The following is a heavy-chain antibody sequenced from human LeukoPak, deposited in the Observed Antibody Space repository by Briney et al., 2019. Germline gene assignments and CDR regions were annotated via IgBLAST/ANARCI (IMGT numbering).Heavy chain of an antibody. CDR2: IVVGSGNT. Sequence: ASVKVSCKASGFTFTSSAVQWVRQARGQRLEWIGWIVVGSGNTNYAQKFQERVTITRDMSTSTAYMELSSLRSEDTAVYYCARDSEYSGYDYPFYYYGMDVWGQGTTVTVSS. J-gene: IGHJ6*02. CDR3: ARDSEYSGYDYPFYYYGMDV. V-gene: IGHV1-58*01. CDR1: GFTFTSSA. D-gene: IGHD5-12*01.